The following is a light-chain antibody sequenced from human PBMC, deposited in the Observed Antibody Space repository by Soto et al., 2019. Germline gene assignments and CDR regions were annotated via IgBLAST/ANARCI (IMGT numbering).Light chain of an antibody. J-gene: IGKJ2*01. CDR2: DAS. V-gene: IGKV3-15*01. Sequence: EVVMTQSPATLSVSPGERATLSCRASQSVSRNLAWYQQRPGRAPRLLIYDASTRATNIPTRFSGSGSGTEFTLTISSLQSEAFAVYYCQQYNHWPLYTFGQGTKLEIK. CDR1: QSVSRN. CDR3: QQYNHWPLYT.